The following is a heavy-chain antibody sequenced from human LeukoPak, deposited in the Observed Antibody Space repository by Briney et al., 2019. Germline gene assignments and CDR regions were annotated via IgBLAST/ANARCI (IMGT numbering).Heavy chain of an antibody. CDR2: INPNSGGT. CDR1: GYTFTGYY. D-gene: IGHD2-21*02. J-gene: IGHJ5*02. V-gene: IGHV1-2*02. CDR3: ARDPVVVTAILPFRRKNWFDP. Sequence: VASVKVSCKASGYTFTGYYMHWVRQAPGQGLEWMGWINPNSGGTNYAQKFQGRVTMTRDTSISTAYMELSRLRSDDTAVYYCARDPVVVTAILPFRRKNWFDPWGQGTLVTVSS.